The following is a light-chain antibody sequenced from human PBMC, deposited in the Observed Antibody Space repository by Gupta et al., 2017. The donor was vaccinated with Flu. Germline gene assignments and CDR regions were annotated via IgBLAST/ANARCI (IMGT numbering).Light chain of an antibody. V-gene: IGLV1-40*01. Sequence: QSVLTQPPSVSGAPGQTVTISCTGGSSNTGAGYDVHWYQQFPGTAPRLLIYGNNRRPSGISDRFSGSNSGTSASLAIAGLQPEDEADYYCQSYDDSLSGSWVFGGGTKLTVL. CDR3: QSYDDSLSGSWV. CDR2: GNN. CDR1: SSNTGAGYD. J-gene: IGLJ3*02.